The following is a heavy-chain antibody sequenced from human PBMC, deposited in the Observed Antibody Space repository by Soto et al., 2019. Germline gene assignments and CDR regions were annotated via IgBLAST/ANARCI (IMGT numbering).Heavy chain of an antibody. CDR3: ARGYQDQWPGDMDV. V-gene: IGHV3-21*01. D-gene: IGHD6-19*01. J-gene: IGHJ6*02. CDR1: GFTFINYN. Sequence: GESLKISCAASGFTFINYNMNWVRQAPGKGLEWVSCISTSSSYIYYADSVKGRFTISRDNTKNSLYLQMNSLRAEDTAVYYCARGYQDQWPGDMDVWGQGTTVTVSS. CDR2: ISTSSSYI.